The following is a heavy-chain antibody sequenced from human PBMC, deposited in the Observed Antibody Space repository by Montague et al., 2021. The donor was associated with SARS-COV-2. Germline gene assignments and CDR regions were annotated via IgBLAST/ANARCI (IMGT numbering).Heavy chain of an antibody. Sequence: SDTVSLTSTVSGGSISSYYWSWIRQPAGKGLEWIGYIYYSGSTNXNPSLKSRVTISVDTSKNQFSLKLSSVTAADTAVYYCARAGSGSYSFYYYYGMDVWGQGTTVTVSS. J-gene: IGHJ6*02. D-gene: IGHD3-10*01. V-gene: IGHV4-59*08. CDR2: IYYSGST. CDR3: ARAGSGSYSFYYYYGMDV. CDR1: GGSISSYY.